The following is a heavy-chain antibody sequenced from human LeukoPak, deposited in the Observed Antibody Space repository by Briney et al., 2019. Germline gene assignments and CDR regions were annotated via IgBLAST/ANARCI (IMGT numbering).Heavy chain of an antibody. D-gene: IGHD6-6*01. Sequence: KPSETLSLTCAVYGGSFSGYYWSWIRQPPGKGLEWIGEINHSGSTNYNPSLKSRVTISVDTSKNQFSLKLSSVTAADTAVYYCARGSSAARRYFDYWGQGTLVTVSS. V-gene: IGHV4-34*01. CDR3: ARGSSAARRYFDY. J-gene: IGHJ4*02. CDR2: INHSGST. CDR1: GGSFSGYY.